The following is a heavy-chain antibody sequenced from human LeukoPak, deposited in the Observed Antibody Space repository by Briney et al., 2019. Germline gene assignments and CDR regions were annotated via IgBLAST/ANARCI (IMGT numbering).Heavy chain of an antibody. J-gene: IGHJ4*02. Sequence: PSETLSLTCTVSGGSISSGSYYWSWVRQPPGKGLEWLGYIYYSGSTYYNPSLKSRVAISVDTSKNQFSLNLSSVTAADTAVYYCARSSFYSSSWYFDYWGQGTLVTVSS. CDR2: IYYSGST. D-gene: IGHD6-13*01. CDR3: ARSSFYSSSWYFDY. CDR1: GGSISSGSYY. V-gene: IGHV4-30-4*08.